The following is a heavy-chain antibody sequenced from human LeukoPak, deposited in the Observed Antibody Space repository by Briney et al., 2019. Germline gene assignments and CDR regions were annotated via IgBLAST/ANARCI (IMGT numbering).Heavy chain of an antibody. CDR1: GFTFSSYG. V-gene: IGHV3-30*03. Sequence: GGSLRLSCAASGFTFSSYGMHWVRQAPGKGLEWVAVTSNDGSNKDYADSVKGRFTISRDNSKNTLYLQVNFLRAEDTAVYYCARVGSYCLEYWGQGTLVTVSS. CDR3: ARVGSYCLEY. J-gene: IGHJ4*02. D-gene: IGHD2-8*02. CDR2: TSNDGSNK.